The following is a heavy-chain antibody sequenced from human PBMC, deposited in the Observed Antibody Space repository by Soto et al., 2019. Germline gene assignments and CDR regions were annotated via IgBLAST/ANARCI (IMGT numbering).Heavy chain of an antibody. CDR1: GGSISSYY. J-gene: IGHJ6*02. Sequence: SETLSLTCTVSGGSISSYYWSCIRQPPGKGLEWIGYSYYSGSTNYNPSLKSRVTISVDTSKNQFSLQLSSVTAADTAVYYCAVMKKNNFYYYYGMDVWGQGTTVTVSS. CDR3: AVMKKNNFYYYYGMDV. D-gene: IGHD2-21*01. V-gene: IGHV4-59*01. CDR2: SYYSGST.